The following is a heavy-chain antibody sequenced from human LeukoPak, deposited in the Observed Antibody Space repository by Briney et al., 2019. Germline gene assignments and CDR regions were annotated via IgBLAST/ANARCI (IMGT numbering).Heavy chain of an antibody. Sequence: SETLSLTCTVSGGSISSSYWSWIRQPPGKGLEWIGYMSYSGSTNYNPSLKSRVTISVDTSKNQFSLKLSSVTAADTAVYYCARVGSGYSYGSSFRRYYYMDVWGKGTTVTVSS. D-gene: IGHD5-18*01. CDR3: ARVGSGYSYGSSFRRYYYMDV. V-gene: IGHV4-59*01. J-gene: IGHJ6*03. CDR1: GGSISSSY. CDR2: MSYSGST.